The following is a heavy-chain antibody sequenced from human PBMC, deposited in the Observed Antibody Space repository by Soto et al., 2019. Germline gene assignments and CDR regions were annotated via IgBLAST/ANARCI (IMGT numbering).Heavy chain of an antibody. Sequence: SGPTLVNPTQTLTLTCTFSGFSLNTSGVNVGWIRQPPEKALEWLALIYWDDDKRYSPSLKSRLTITKDTSKNQVVLTMTNMDPVDTATYYCAHRLRHSGSYSGWFDPWGQGTLVTVSS. CDR3: AHRLRHSGSYSGWFDP. CDR2: IYWDDDK. V-gene: IGHV2-5*02. CDR1: GFSLNTSGVN. J-gene: IGHJ5*02. D-gene: IGHD1-26*01.